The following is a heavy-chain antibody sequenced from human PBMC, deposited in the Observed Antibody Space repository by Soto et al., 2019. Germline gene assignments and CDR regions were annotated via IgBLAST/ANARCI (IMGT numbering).Heavy chain of an antibody. CDR3: ARDTPAAAGYYYGMDV. CDR1: GFTVISNY. V-gene: IGHV3-53*01. CDR2: IYSGGST. D-gene: IGHD6-13*01. Sequence: RXSCAASGFTVISNYMSWVRQAPGKGLEWVSVIYSGGSTYYADSVKGRFTISRDNSKNTLYLQMNSLRAEDTAVYYCARDTPAAAGYYYGMDVWGQGTTVTVSS. J-gene: IGHJ6*02.